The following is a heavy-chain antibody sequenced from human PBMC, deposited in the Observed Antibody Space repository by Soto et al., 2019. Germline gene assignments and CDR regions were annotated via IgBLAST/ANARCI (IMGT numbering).Heavy chain of an antibody. D-gene: IGHD6-6*01. J-gene: IGHJ4*02. CDR1: GFTFSSYA. V-gene: IGHV3-30-3*01. CDR2: ISYDGSNK. CDR3: ARDLGAARPGPFDY. Sequence: PGGSLRLSCAASGFTFSSYAMHWVRQAPGKGLEWVAVISYDGSNKYYADSVKGRFTISRDNSKNTLYLQMNSLRAEDTAVYYCARDLGAARPGPFDYWGQGTLVTVSS.